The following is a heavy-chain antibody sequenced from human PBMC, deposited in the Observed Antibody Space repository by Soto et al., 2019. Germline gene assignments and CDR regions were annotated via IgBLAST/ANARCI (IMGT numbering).Heavy chain of an antibody. CDR3: AKSKGGVIVPFDY. V-gene: IGHV3-23*01. Sequence: GWSLRLSCAASRFTLSNYVMSCVSQALGKVLEWVSTISGSGRSTYYADSVKGRFTISRDNSKNTLYLQMNSLRAEDTAVYYCAKSKGGVIVPFDYWGQGTLVTVSS. CDR2: ISGSGRST. D-gene: IGHD3-16*02. J-gene: IGHJ4*02. CDR1: RFTLSNYV.